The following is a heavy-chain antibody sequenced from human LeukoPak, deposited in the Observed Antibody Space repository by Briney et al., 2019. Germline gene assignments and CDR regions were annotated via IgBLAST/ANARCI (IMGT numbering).Heavy chain of an antibody. CDR2: INPNSGGT. Sequence: ASVKVSCKASGYTFTGYCMHWVRQAPGQGLEWMGWINPNSGGTNYAQKFQGWVTMTRDTSISTAYMELSRLRSDDTAVYYCARATYKVTFDYWGPGTLVTVSS. CDR3: ARATYKVTFDY. V-gene: IGHV1-2*04. D-gene: IGHD2-21*02. J-gene: IGHJ4*02. CDR1: GYTFTGYC.